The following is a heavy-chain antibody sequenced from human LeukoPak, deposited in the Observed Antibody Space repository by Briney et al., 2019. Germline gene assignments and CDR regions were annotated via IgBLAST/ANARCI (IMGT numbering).Heavy chain of an antibody. CDR2: ISSSGSTI. J-gene: IGHJ3*02. Sequence: GGSLRLSCAASGFTFSDYYMSWIRQAPGKGLEWVSYISSSGSTIYYADSVRGRFTISRDNAKNSLYLQMNSLRAEDTAVYYCARRYCSSTSCPGHAFDIWGQGTTVTVSS. CDR3: ARRYCSSTSCPGHAFDI. CDR1: GFTFSDYY. V-gene: IGHV3-11*01. D-gene: IGHD2-2*01.